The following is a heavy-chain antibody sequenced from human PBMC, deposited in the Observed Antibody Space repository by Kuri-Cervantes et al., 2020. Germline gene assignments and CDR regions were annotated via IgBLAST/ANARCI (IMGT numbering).Heavy chain of an antibody. V-gene: IGHV7-4-1*01. CDR2: INTNTGRP. CDR3: ARDRGYGDY. Sequence: ASVKVSCKASGDTFTSNGISWLRQAPGQRLECMGWINTNTGRPTYAQGFTGRFVFSLYTSVSTAYLQSRSLKAEDIAVYYGARDRGYGDYWGQGTLVTVSS. J-gene: IGHJ4*02. D-gene: IGHD5-12*01. CDR1: GDTFTSNG.